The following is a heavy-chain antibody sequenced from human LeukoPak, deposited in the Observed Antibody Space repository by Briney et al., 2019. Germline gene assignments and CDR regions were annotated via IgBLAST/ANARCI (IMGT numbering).Heavy chain of an antibody. D-gene: IGHD3-3*01. CDR1: GFTFSSYA. Sequence: PGGSLRLSRAASGFTFSSYAMSWVRQAPGKGLEWVSAISGSGGSTYYADSVKGRFTISRDNSKNTLYLQMNSLRAEDTAVYYCAKDQTIFGVDPSTGDAFDIWGQGTMVTVSS. J-gene: IGHJ3*02. CDR2: ISGSGGST. V-gene: IGHV3-23*01. CDR3: AKDQTIFGVDPSTGDAFDI.